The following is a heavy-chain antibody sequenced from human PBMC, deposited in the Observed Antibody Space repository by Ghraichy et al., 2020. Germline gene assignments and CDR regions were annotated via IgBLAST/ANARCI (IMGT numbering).Heavy chain of an antibody. CDR3: ARTPDSIAAAGTFFDY. D-gene: IGHD6-13*01. CDR2: IYYSGST. CDR1: GGSISSSSYY. J-gene: IGHJ4*02. Sequence: SETLSLTCTVSGGSISSSSYYWGWIRQPPGKGLEWIGSIYYSGSTYYNPSLKSRVTISVDTSKNQFSLKLSSVTAADTAVYYCARTPDSIAAAGTFFDYWGQGTLVTVSS. V-gene: IGHV4-39*01.